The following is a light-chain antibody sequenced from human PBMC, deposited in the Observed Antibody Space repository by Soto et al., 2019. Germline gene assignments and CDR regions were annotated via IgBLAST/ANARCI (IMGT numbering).Light chain of an antibody. J-gene: IGKJ4*01. CDR2: GAS. Sequence: ELVMTQSPATLSVSPGERATLSCRASQSVSSNLAWYQQKPGQAPRLLIYGASTRATGIPARFSGSGSGTEFTLTISSLQSEDFAVYYCQQYNNWPLTFGGGTKVDNK. V-gene: IGKV3-15*01. CDR3: QQYNNWPLT. CDR1: QSVSSN.